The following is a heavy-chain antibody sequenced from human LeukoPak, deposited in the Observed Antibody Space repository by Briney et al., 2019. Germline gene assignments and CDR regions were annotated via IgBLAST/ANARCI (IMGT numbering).Heavy chain of an antibody. CDR1: GYSFTSYY. CDR3: ARGYGGSYSQYYYYYYYMDV. J-gene: IGHJ6*03. Sequence: GESLKISCKASGYSFTSYYIGWVRQMPGKGLEWMGIIYPGDSDTRYSPSFQGQVTISADKSISTAYLQWSSLKASDTAMYYCARGYGGSYSQYYYYYYYMDVWGKGTTVTVSS. V-gene: IGHV5-51*01. CDR2: IYPGDSDT. D-gene: IGHD1-26*01.